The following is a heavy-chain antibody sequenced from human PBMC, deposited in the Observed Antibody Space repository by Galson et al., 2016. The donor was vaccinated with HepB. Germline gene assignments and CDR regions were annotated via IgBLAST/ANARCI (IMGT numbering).Heavy chain of an antibody. V-gene: IGHV3-7*03. CDR1: GFTFSSFW. D-gene: IGHD6-19*01. CDR2: IKKDGRDK. CDR3: AGDRGYSGWSYFDY. Sequence: SLRLSCAASGFTFSSFWVNWVRQAPGKGLEWVASIKKDGRDKYYVGSVKGRFTISRDNAKNSLYLQMNSLRADDTAVYYCAGDRGYSGWSYFDYWGQGTLVTVSS. J-gene: IGHJ4*02.